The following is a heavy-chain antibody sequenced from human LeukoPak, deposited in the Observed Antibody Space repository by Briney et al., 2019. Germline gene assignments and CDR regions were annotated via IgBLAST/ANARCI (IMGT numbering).Heavy chain of an antibody. D-gene: IGHD2-15*01. CDR2: IFPGDSDT. CDR1: EYSFATYW. Sequence: NRGESLKISCKGSEYSFATYWIGWVRQMPGQGLEWMGIIFPGDSDTRYSPSFQGQVTISADKSISTAYLQWSSLKASDTATYYCASEYCSGGNCYFDYWGQGTLVTVSS. V-gene: IGHV5-51*01. J-gene: IGHJ4*02. CDR3: ASEYCSGGNCYFDY.